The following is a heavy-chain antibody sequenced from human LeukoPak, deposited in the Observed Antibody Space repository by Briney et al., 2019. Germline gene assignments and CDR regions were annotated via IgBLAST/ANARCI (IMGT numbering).Heavy chain of an antibody. V-gene: IGHV4-59*08. J-gene: IGHJ6*02. Sequence: SETLSLTCTVSGGFISSYYWYWIRQPPEKGLEWIGCIDYSGSTNYNPSLKSRVTISVDTSKNQFSLNLSSATAADTAVYYCARRGAARRYDGMDVWGQGTTVTVS. CDR2: IDYSGST. D-gene: IGHD6-6*01. CDR1: GGFISSYY. CDR3: ARRGAARRYDGMDV.